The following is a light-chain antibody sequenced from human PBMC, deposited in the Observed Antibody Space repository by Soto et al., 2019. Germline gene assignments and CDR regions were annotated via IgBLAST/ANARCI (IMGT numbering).Light chain of an antibody. CDR3: HQRYNWPRVT. CDR2: AAS. CDR1: QGISSY. Sequence: THSPSSLSASTGDRVTITCRTSQGISSYLAWYQQKPGKAPKLLIYAASTLQSGVPSRFSGSGSGTDFTLTITSLEPEDFAVYFCHQRYNWPRVTFGQGTRLEIK. J-gene: IGKJ5*01. V-gene: IGKV1-8*01.